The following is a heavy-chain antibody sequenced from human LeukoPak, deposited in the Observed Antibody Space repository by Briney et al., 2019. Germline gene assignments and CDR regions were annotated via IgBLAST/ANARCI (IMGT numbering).Heavy chain of an antibody. Sequence: EGSLRLSCAASGFTFNNYAMSWVRQAPGKGLEWVAAISGNGGRTYYRDSEKGRFTISRDNPKNTLYLLMNSLSAEDTALYYCAKEQTSSGYFDYWGQGTLVTVSS. J-gene: IGHJ4*02. CDR3: AKEQTSSGYFDY. V-gene: IGHV3-23*01. CDR2: ISGNGGRT. D-gene: IGHD3-10*01. CDR1: GFTFNNYA.